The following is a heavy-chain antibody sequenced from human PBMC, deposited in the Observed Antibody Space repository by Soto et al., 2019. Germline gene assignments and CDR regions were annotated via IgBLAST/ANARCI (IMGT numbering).Heavy chain of an antibody. CDR3: AKDHLETTVTTPGY. V-gene: IGHV3-30*18. CDR2: ISYDGNNK. CDR1: GLTFSSYG. Sequence: QVQLVESGGGVVQPGRSLRLSFAASGLTFSSYGMHWVRQAPGKRLEWVAVISYDGNNKYYADSVKGRFTISRDNYKNTLYLQMDSLRAEDTAMYYCAKDHLETTVTTPGYWGQGTLVTVSS. J-gene: IGHJ4*02. D-gene: IGHD4-17*01.